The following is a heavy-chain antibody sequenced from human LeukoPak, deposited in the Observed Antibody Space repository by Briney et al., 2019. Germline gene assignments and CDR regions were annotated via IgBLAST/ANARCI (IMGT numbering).Heavy chain of an antibody. Sequence: PSETLSLXCTVSGGSISNYYWSWIRQPPGEGLEWIGYIYYSGSTNYNPSLESRVTISVDTPRNQFSLRLSSVTAADTAMYYCARGGYCSSSRCYGDDAFDIWGQGTMVTVSS. CDR1: GGSISNYY. J-gene: IGHJ3*02. D-gene: IGHD2-2*01. V-gene: IGHV4-59*01. CDR2: IYYSGST. CDR3: ARGGYCSSSRCYGDDAFDI.